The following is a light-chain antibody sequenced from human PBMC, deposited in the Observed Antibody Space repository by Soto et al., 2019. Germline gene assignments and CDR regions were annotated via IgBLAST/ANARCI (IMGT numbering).Light chain of an antibody. V-gene: IGLV2-11*01. CDR1: SSDVGRYNY. J-gene: IGLJ3*02. CDR2: DVN. Sequence: QSALTQPRSVSGSPGQSVTISCTGTSSDVGRYNYVSWYQGHPGKAPKVMINDVNKRPSGVPDRFSGSKSANTASLTISGLQADDEADYYCCSYAGSYTGVFGGGTKVTVL. CDR3: CSYAGSYTGV.